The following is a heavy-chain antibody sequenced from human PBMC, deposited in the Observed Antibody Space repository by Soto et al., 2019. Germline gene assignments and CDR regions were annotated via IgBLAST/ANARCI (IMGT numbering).Heavy chain of an antibody. J-gene: IGHJ4*02. Sequence: GGSLRLSCSASGFTFSSYAMHWVRQAPGKGLEYVSAISSSGGSTYYADSVKGRFTISRDNSKNTLYLQMNSLRAEDTAVYYCAKASSLGSGYLHYFDYWGQGNLVTGS. D-gene: IGHD3-3*01. CDR3: AKASSLGSGYLHYFDY. CDR1: GFTFSSYA. CDR2: ISSSGGST. V-gene: IGHV3-64*04.